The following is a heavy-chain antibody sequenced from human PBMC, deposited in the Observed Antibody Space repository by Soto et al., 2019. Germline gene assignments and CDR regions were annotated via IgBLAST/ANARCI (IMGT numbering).Heavy chain of an antibody. CDR2: IYYSGST. V-gene: IGHV4-59*01. CDR3: ARDRGDGYNSGSGFDP. D-gene: IGHD5-12*01. Sequence: SETLSLTCTVSGGSISSYYWSWIRQPPGKGLEWIGYIYYSGSTNYNPSLKSRVTISVDTSKNQFSLKLSSVTAADTAVYYCARDRGDGYNSGSGFDPWGQGTLVTVSS. CDR1: GGSISSYY. J-gene: IGHJ5*02.